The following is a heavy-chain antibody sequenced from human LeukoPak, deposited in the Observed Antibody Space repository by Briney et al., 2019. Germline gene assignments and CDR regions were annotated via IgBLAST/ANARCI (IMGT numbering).Heavy chain of an antibody. J-gene: IGHJ6*03. CDR1: GYSISSGYY. Sequence: SETLSLTCTVSGYSISSGYYWGWIRQPPGKGLEWIGSIYHSGSTYYNPSLKSRVTISVDTSKNQFSLKLSSVTAADTAVYYCAAVAGENYYYYYMDVWGKGTTVTVSS. D-gene: IGHD6-19*01. CDR3: AAVAGENYYYYYMDV. CDR2: IYHSGST. V-gene: IGHV4-38-2*02.